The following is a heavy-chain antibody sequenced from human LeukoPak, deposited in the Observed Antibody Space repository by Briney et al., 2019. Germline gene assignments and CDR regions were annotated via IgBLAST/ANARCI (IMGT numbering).Heavy chain of an antibody. V-gene: IGHV3-7*01. CDR3: AKDFGRFGELLSYYFDY. CDR1: GFTFSSYW. CDR2: IKQDGSEK. D-gene: IGHD3-10*01. J-gene: IGHJ4*02. Sequence: GGSLRLSCAASGFTFSSYWMSWVRQAPGKGLEWVANIKQDGSEKYYVDSVKGRFTISRDNAKNSLYLQMNSLRAEDTAVYYCAKDFGRFGELLSYYFDYWDQGTLVTVSS.